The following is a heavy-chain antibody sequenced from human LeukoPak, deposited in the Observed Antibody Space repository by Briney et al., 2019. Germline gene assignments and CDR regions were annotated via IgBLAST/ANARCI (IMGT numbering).Heavy chain of an antibody. D-gene: IGHD3-10*01. CDR1: GYSLTSSD. CDR2: MNPDSGNT. V-gene: IGHV1-8*01. Sequence: ASVKVSCKPSGYSLTSSDINWVPQATGQGLEWMGWMNPDSGNTGYAQKFQGRVTMTRDTSISTAYMELSSLRSDDTAVYYCAKSTMGTRRINDLWGRGTLVTVSS. CDR3: AKSTMGTRRINDL. J-gene: IGHJ5*02.